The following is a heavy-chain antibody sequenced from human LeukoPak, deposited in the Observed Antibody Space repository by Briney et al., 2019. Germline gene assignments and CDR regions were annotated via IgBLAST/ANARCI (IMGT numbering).Heavy chain of an antibody. V-gene: IGHV4-34*01. J-gene: IGHJ4*02. CDR3: ATSNSLTYYFDY. CDR2: INHSGST. CDR1: GGSFSGYY. Sequence: SETLTLTCAVYGGSFSGYYWSWIRQPPGKGLEWIGEINHSGSTNYNPSLKSRVTISVDTSKNQFSLKLSSVTAADTAVYYCATSNSLTYYFDYWGQGTLVTVSS. D-gene: IGHD4-11*01.